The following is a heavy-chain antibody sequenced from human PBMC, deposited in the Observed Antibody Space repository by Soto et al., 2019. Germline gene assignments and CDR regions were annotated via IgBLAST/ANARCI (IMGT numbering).Heavy chain of an antibody. Sequence: PGGSLRLSCASSGFTFSSYGMHWVRQAPGKGLEWVAVISYDGSNKYYADSVKGRFTISRDNSKNTLYLQMNSLRAEDTAVYYCAKDGRGYCISTSCYAGDYYGMDVWGQGTTVTVSS. J-gene: IGHJ6*02. D-gene: IGHD2-2*01. CDR3: AKDGRGYCISTSCYAGDYYGMDV. CDR1: GFTFSSYG. CDR2: ISYDGSNK. V-gene: IGHV3-30*18.